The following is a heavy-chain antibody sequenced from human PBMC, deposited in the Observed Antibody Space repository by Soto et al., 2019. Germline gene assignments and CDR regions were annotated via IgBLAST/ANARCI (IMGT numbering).Heavy chain of an antibody. CDR3: ARDFAYFDS. D-gene: IGHD3-3*01. V-gene: IGHV4-38-2*01. J-gene: IGHJ4*02. Sequence: SETLSLTCAVSGDSISRGYYWAWIRQPPGKGLEWVASIYHTGTTYYNPSFTSRVTISVDTSKNQFSLKLTSVTAADSAVYYCARDFAYFDSWGQGTLVTVSS. CDR2: IYHTGTT. CDR1: GDSISRGYY.